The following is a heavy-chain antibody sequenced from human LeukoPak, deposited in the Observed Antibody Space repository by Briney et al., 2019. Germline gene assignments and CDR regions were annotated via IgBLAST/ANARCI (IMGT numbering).Heavy chain of an antibody. D-gene: IGHD2-2*02. CDR3: ASDRAAVVVPAAIPVAVAGFFDY. J-gene: IGHJ4*02. CDR1: GFTLSDYY. CDR2: ISSSGSTI. V-gene: IGHV3-11*04. Sequence: TPRGCLRLSFSASGFTLSDYYMSSSRQAPGKGLGWVSSISSSGSTIYYADSVKCRFNIPRDNAKIPRYLQMNSLRAEDTAVYYCASDRAAVVVPAAIPVAVAGFFDYWGQGTLVTVSS.